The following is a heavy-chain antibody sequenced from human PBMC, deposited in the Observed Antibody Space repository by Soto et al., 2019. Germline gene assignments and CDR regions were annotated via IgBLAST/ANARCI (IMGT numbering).Heavy chain of an antibody. CDR2: INHSGST. J-gene: IGHJ3*02. CDR1: GGSFSGYY. D-gene: IGHD6-13*01. V-gene: IGHV4-34*01. CDR3: AGIAAAGTESDI. Sequence: SETLSLTCGVYGGSFSGYYWSWIRQPPGKGLEWIGEINHSGSTNYNPSLKSRVSISVDTSKNQFSLKLSSVTAADTAVYYCAGIAAAGTESDIWGQGTMVTVSS.